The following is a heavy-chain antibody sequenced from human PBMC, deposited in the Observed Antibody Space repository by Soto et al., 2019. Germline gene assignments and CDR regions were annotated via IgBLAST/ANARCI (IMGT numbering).Heavy chain of an antibody. J-gene: IGHJ4*02. CDR1: GYSFSTYW. V-gene: IGHV5-51*01. D-gene: IGHD3-22*01. Sequence: GESLKISCKASGYSFSTYWIAWVRQMPGKGLEWMGIIYPGDSDTRYSPSFQGQVTISADKSISTAYLQWSSLKASDTAMYYCELVVDGLFYSDYWGQGPPVTVPS. CDR3: ELVVDGLFYSDY. CDR2: IYPGDSDT.